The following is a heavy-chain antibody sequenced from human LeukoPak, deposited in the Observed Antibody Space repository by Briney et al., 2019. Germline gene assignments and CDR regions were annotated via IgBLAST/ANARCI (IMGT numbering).Heavy chain of an antibody. Sequence: ASVKVSCKASGYTFTSYDINWVRQATGQGLEWMGWMNPNSGDTGYAQKFQGRVTMTRNTSISTAYMELSSLRSEDTAVYYCARGAISEDDAFDIWGQGTMVTVSS. CDR3: ARGAISEDDAFDI. CDR1: GYTFTSYD. J-gene: IGHJ3*02. CDR2: MNPNSGDT. V-gene: IGHV1-8*01. D-gene: IGHD3-3*02.